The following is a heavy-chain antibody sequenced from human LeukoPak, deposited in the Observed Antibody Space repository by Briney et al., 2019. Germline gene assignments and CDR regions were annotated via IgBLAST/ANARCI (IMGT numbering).Heavy chain of an antibody. CDR1: GYTFTSYD. CDR2: MNPNSGNT. Sequence: ASVKVSCKASGYTFTSYDINWVRQATGQGLEWMGWMNPNSGNTRYAQKFQGRVTMTKNTSISTAYMELSSLRSEDPAVYYCARVAVVPFNYYYYMDVWGKGTTVTVSS. J-gene: IGHJ6*03. CDR3: ARVAVVPFNYYYYMDV. D-gene: IGHD2-2*01. V-gene: IGHV1-8*01.